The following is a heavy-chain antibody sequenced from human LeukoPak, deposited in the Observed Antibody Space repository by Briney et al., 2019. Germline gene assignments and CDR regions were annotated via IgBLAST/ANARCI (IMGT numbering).Heavy chain of an antibody. CDR3: AGLVGRYSSGLYYYYFDY. Sequence: SETLSLTCTVSGDSINSLDLWSWVRQPPGQGLEWIGEMYLSGTTHSNPSVKSRVTISIDKSKNQFFLNLSSVTAADTAVYYCAGLVGRYSSGLYYYYFDYWGQGTLVTVSS. J-gene: IGHJ4*02. CDR2: MYLSGTT. D-gene: IGHD3-22*01. V-gene: IGHV4-4*02. CDR1: GDSINSLDL.